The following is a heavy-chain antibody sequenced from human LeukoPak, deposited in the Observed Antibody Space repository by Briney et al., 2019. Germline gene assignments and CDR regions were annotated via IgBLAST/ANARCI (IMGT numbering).Heavy chain of an antibody. Sequence: GGSLRLSCAASGFTFSSYWMSWVRQAPGKGLEWVANIKQDGSEKYYVDSVKGRFTISRDNAKNSLYLQMNSLRAEDTAVYYCAKDYSKYCSSTSCYSPFYFDYWGQGTLVTVSS. CDR1: GFTFSSYW. D-gene: IGHD2-2*02. V-gene: IGHV3-7*01. CDR3: AKDYSKYCSSTSCYSPFYFDY. J-gene: IGHJ4*02. CDR2: IKQDGSEK.